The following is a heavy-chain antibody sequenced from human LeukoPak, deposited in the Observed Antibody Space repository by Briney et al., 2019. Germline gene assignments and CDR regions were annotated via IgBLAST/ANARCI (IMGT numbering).Heavy chain of an antibody. J-gene: IGHJ3*01. Sequence: GASVKVSCKASGYNFMSYDINWVRQATGQRLEWVGWMNPNSGDTGYAQKFQGRVTMTRDTSISTAYMELTSLRSDDTALYYCARSNDYLSAFDVWGQGTMVSVSS. CDR2: MNPNSGDT. D-gene: IGHD4-17*01. V-gene: IGHV1-8*02. CDR1: GYNFMSYD. CDR3: ARSNDYLSAFDV.